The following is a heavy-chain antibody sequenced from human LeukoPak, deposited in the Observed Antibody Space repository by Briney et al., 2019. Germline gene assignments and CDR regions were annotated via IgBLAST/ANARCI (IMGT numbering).Heavy chain of an antibody. CDR1: GFTFSDYY. D-gene: IGHD3-10*01. CDR2: ISSSGSTI. V-gene: IGHV3-11*04. J-gene: IGHJ3*02. Sequence: PGGSLRLSCAASGFTFSDYYMSWIRQAPGKGLEWVSYISSSGSTIYYADSVKGRFTISRDNAKNSLYLQMNSLRAEDTAVYYCASLVRGVRSYAFDIWGQGTMVTVSS. CDR3: ASLVRGVRSYAFDI.